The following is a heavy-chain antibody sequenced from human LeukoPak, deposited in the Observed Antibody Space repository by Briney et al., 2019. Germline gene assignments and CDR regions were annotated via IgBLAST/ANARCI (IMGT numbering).Heavy chain of an antibody. V-gene: IGHV4-61*02. CDR2: IYTSGST. CDR3: AASQWLVRNYYYMDV. D-gene: IGHD6-19*01. CDR1: GGSFSSGSYS. Sequence: SQTLSLTCTVSGGSFSSGSYSWSWVRQPAGTGLEWIGRIYTSGSTNYNPSFKSRVTMSVDTSKNQFSLKLSSVTAADTAVYYCAASQWLVRNYYYMDVWGKGTTVTISS. J-gene: IGHJ6*03.